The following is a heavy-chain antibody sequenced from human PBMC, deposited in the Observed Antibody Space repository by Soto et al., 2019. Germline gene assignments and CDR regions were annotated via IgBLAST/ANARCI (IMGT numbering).Heavy chain of an antibody. V-gene: IGHV3-74*01. CDR3: ASMVYAIPWDYYYYGMDV. CDR1: GFTLSAYW. Sequence: GGSLRLSCAASGFTLSAYWMHWVRQVPGKGRVWVSRISGDGSSSSYADTVEGRFTISRDDAKNFLHLQMDSLRHEDTAVYYCASMVYAIPWDYYYYGMDVWGQGTTVTVSS. CDR2: ISGDGSSS. D-gene: IGHD2-8*01. J-gene: IGHJ6*02.